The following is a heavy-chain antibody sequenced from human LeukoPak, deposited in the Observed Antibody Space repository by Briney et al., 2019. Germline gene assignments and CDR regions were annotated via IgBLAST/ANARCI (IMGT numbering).Heavy chain of an antibody. Sequence: SETLSLTCTVSGGSISSYYWDWIRQPPGKGLEWIGSISYSGSTNYNPSLESRVTISVDMSKNQISLKLSSVTAADTTVYYCARAPERWYSYGSYTYYYMDVWGKGTTVTVSS. J-gene: IGHJ6*03. CDR1: GGSISSYY. CDR3: ARAPERWYSYGSYTYYYMDV. CDR2: ISYSGST. V-gene: IGHV4-59*01. D-gene: IGHD5-18*01.